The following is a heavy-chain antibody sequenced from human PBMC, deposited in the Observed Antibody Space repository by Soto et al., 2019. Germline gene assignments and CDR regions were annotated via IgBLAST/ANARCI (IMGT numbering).Heavy chain of an antibody. V-gene: IGHV3-30*18. CDR1: GFTFSSYG. Sequence: ESGGGVVQPGRSLRVSCAASGFTFSSYGMNWVRQAPGKGLEWVAIISYDGSDKYYADSVKGRFTISRDNSKNTLYLQMNSLRGEDTAVYYCAKNPESYAWGLEGYCDYWGQGTLVTVSS. J-gene: IGHJ4*02. D-gene: IGHD3-16*01. CDR3: AKNPESYAWGLEGYCDY. CDR2: ISYDGSDK.